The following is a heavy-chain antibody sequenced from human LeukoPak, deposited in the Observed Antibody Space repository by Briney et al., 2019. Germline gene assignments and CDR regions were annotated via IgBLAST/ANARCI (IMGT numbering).Heavy chain of an antibody. D-gene: IGHD1-1*01. CDR2: IVVGSCNT. Sequence: SVKVSCKASGFTFSNSAMQWVRQARGQRLEWIGWIVVGSCNTNYAQKFQERVTITRDMSTSTAYMELSSLRSEDTAVYYCAADDLLEGYWGQGTLVTVSS. J-gene: IGHJ4*02. CDR1: GFTFSNSA. V-gene: IGHV1-58*02. CDR3: AADDLLEGY.